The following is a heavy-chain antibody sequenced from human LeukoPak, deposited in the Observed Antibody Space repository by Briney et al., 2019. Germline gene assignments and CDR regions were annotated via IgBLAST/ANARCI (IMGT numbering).Heavy chain of an antibody. Sequence: GGSLRLSCAASGFTFSDYYMSRIRQAPGKGLEWVSYISSSGSTIYYADSVKGRFTISSDKAKNSLYLQMNSLRAEDTAVYYCARDPPLYGSGSYYNGLFDYWGQGTLVTVSS. CDR1: GFTFSDYY. D-gene: IGHD3-10*01. CDR3: ARDPPLYGSGSYYNGLFDY. J-gene: IGHJ4*02. V-gene: IGHV3-11*01. CDR2: ISSSGSTI.